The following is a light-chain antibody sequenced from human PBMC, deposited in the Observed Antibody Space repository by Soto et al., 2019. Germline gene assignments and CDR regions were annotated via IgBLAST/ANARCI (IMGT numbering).Light chain of an antibody. J-gene: IGLJ1*01. V-gene: IGLV2-14*01. CDR1: SSDVGSYNY. Sequence: QSVLTQPASVSGSPGQSITISCTGTSSDVGSYNYVSWYQQHPGKAPKLMIYEVSNRPPGVSSRFSGSKSGNTASLTISGLQAEDEADYYCSSYTSSGTLFGTGTKVTVL. CDR3: SSYTSSGTL. CDR2: EVS.